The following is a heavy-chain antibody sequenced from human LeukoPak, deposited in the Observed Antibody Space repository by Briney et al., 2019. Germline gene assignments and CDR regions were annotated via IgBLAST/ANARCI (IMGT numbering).Heavy chain of an antibody. V-gene: IGHV1-8*01. CDR1: GYTFTSYD. CDR3: ASCSSTSCSGGMDV. D-gene: IGHD2-2*01. J-gene: IGHJ6*02. Sequence: AASVKVSCKASGYTFTSYDINWVRQATGQGLEWMGWMNPNSGNTGYAQKFQGRVTMTRNTSISTAYMELSSLRSEDTAVYYCASCSSTSCSGGMDVWGQGTTVTVSS. CDR2: MNPNSGNT.